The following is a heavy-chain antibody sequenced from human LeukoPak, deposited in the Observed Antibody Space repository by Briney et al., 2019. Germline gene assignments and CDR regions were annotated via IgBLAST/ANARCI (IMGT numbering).Heavy chain of an antibody. CDR1: GGSISSYN. CDR2: IDYSGST. J-gene: IGHJ4*02. D-gene: IGHD6-19*01. Sequence: PSETLSLTCTVSGGSISSYNWSWIRQPPGKGLEWIGYIDYSGSTNYNPSLKSRVTISVDTSKNQFSLKLSSVTAADTAVYYCAGLRYSSGWYINYWGQGTLVTVSS. V-gene: IGHV4-59*08. CDR3: AGLRYSSGWYINY.